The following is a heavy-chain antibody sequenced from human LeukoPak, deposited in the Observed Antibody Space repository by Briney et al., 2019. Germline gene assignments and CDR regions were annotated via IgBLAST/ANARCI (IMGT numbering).Heavy chain of an antibody. CDR2: ITSDGGTT. D-gene: IGHD4-23*01. J-gene: IGHJ4*02. CDR3: VKGPTGVF. CDR1: GFTFSSYA. Sequence: PGGSLRLSCSASGFTFSSYATHWVRQGPGKGLEYVSVITSDGGTTYYADSVKGRFTISRDNSKNTLDLQMSSPRAEDTAVYYCVKGPTGVFWGQGTLVTVSS. V-gene: IGHV3-64D*06.